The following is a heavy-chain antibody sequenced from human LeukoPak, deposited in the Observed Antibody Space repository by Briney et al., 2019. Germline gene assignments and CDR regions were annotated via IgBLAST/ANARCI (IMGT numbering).Heavy chain of an antibody. CDR2: ISYDGSNK. J-gene: IGHJ4*02. V-gene: IGHV3-30-3*01. Sequence: PGGSLRLSCVASGFTFSSIAMHWVRQAPGKGLEWVAVISYDGSNKYYADSVKGRFTISRDNSKNTLYLQMNSLRAEDTALYYCAKGSSSSRPYYFDYWGQGTLVTVST. D-gene: IGHD2-2*01. CDR3: AKGSSSSRPYYFDY. CDR1: GFTFSSIA.